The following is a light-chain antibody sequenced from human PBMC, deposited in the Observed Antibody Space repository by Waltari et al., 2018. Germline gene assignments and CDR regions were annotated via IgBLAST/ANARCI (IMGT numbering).Light chain of an antibody. V-gene: IGKV2-28*01. CDR1: QSLLHTNGRHY. CDR2: SGS. J-gene: IGKJ1*01. CDR3: MQTLHLPRT. Sequence: DIVMTQSPLSLPVTPGEPASISCRSSQSLLHTNGRHYLNWFLQKPGQSPQLLIYSGSVRASGVPDRFSGSGSGTEFTLQISRVEAEDVGVYYCMQTLHLPRTFGQGTKVEIK.